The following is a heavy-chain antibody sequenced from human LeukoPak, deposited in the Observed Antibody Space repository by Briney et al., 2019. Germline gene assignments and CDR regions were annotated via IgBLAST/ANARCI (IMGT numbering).Heavy chain of an antibody. V-gene: IGHV3-43D*03. CDR1: GFTFDDYA. CDR3: AKEAVAGLKYYYYYYMDV. Sequence: PGGSLRLSCAASGFTFDDYAMHWARQAPGKGLEWVSLISWDGGSTYYADSVKGRFTISRDNSKTSLYLQMNSLRAEDTALYYCAKEAVAGLKYYYYYYMDVWGKGTTVTVSS. CDR2: ISWDGGST. J-gene: IGHJ6*03. D-gene: IGHD6-19*01.